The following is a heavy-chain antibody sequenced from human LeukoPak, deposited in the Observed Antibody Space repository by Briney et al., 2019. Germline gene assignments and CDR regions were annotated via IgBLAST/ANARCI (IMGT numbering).Heavy chain of an antibody. V-gene: IGHV3-30*04. Sequence: GGSLRLSCAASGFTFISYAMHWVRQAPGKGLEWVAVISYDGSNKYYADSVKGRFTISRDNSKNTLYLQMNSLRAEDTAVYYCAASGSYYDSINDYWGQGTLVTVSS. CDR3: AASGSYYDSINDY. J-gene: IGHJ4*02. CDR1: GFTFISYA. D-gene: IGHD1-26*01. CDR2: ISYDGSNK.